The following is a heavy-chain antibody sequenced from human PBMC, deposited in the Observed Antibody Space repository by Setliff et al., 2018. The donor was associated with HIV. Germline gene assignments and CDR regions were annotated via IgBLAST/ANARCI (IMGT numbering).Heavy chain of an antibody. CDR1: GFTFSRYE. V-gene: IGHV3-48*03. CDR2: ISNSVSTV. CDR3: AREGCGDGTCYAPDL. Sequence: GGSLRLSCAASGFTFSRYEMNWVRQAPGKGLEWVSYISNSVSTVYYADSVKGRFTISRNNAKNSMYLQMSSLRVEDTAVYYCAREGCGDGTCYAPDLWGQGTLVTVSS. D-gene: IGHD2-15*01. J-gene: IGHJ4*02.